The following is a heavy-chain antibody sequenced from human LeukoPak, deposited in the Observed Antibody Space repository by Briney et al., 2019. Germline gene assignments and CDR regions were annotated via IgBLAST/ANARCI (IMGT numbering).Heavy chain of an antibody. D-gene: IGHD5-12*01. V-gene: IGHV3-7*01. CDR2: INQEGSER. CDR1: GFTLRSYW. J-gene: IGHJ4*01. Sequence: GGSLRLSCAASGFTLRSYWMSWVREAPGKGLEWVANINQEGSERYYVDSVKGRFTISRDNAKNSLYLHMSSLREDDTAVYYCARDYEDENWGHGTLVTVSS. CDR3: ARDYEDEN.